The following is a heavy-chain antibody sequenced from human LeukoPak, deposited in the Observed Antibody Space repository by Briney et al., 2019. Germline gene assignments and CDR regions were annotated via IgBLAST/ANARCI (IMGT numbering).Heavy chain of an antibody. CDR2: ISSSSSYI. CDR3: ASGYFGKFDP. J-gene: IGHJ5*02. Sequence: GGSLSLSCAASGFTFSSYSMNWVRQAPGKGLEWGSSISSSSSYIYYADSVKGRFTISRDNAKNSLYLQMNSLRAEDTAVYYCASGYFGKFDPWGQGTLVTVSS. CDR1: GFTFSSYS. V-gene: IGHV3-21*01. D-gene: IGHD3-22*01.